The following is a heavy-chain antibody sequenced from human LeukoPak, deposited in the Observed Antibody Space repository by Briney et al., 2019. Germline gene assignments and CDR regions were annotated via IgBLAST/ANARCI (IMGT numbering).Heavy chain of an antibody. CDR3: AREVFMGWELQTDAFDI. D-gene: IGHD1-26*01. J-gene: IGHJ3*02. V-gene: IGHV3-30-3*01. CDR2: ISYDGSNK. Sequence: GGSLRLSCAASGFTFSSYAMHWVRQAPGKGLEWVAVISYDGSNKYYADSVKGRFTISRDNSKNTLYLQMNSLRAEDTAVYYCAREVFMGWELQTDAFDIWGQGTMVTVSS. CDR1: GFTFSSYA.